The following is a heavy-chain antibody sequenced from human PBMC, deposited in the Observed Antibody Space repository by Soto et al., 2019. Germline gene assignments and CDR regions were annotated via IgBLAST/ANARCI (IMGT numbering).Heavy chain of an antibody. Sequence: PXLSLSRSGLACGLSLSSNPISGGPQAPGKGLRRVSTISGSGEKTYYSDYVKGRFTISIDRSNNTLYLQMDSLRADDTVVYYCERLHGGTPPRPDYWGRGTMVTVSS. CDR1: GLSLSSNP. D-gene: IGHD6-6*01. CDR2: ISGSGEKT. CDR3: ERLHGGTPPRPDY. V-gene: IGHV3-23*01. J-gene: IGHJ4*02.